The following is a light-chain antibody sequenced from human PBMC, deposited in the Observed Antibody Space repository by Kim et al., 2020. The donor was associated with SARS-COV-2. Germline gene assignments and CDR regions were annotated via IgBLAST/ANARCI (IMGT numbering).Light chain of an antibody. J-gene: IGKJ2*01. Sequence: DIQMTQSPSSLSASVGHRITITCRASQSISTFLYWYQQKPGMAPQLLIYAASSLGSGVPSRFSGSGSGTDFTLTISSLQPEDFATYFCQQSFTIPYTFGQGTKLEI. V-gene: IGKV1-39*01. CDR1: QSISTF. CDR3: QQSFTIPYT. CDR2: AAS.